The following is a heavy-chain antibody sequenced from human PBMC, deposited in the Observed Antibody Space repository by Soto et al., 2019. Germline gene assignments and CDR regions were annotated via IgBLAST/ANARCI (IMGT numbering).Heavy chain of an antibody. D-gene: IGHD3-3*01. Sequence: GGSLRLSCAASGFTFSSYGMHWVRQAPGKGLEWVAVIWYDGSNKYYADSVKGRFTISRDNSKNTLYLQMNSLRAEDTAVYYCARDLTISLREGKWFDPWGQGTLVTVSS. CDR2: IWYDGSNK. CDR3: ARDLTISLREGKWFDP. J-gene: IGHJ5*02. V-gene: IGHV3-33*01. CDR1: GFTFSSYG.